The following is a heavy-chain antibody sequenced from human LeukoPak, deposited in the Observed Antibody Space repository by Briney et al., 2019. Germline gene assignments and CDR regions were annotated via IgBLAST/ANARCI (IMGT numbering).Heavy chain of an antibody. CDR1: GFTFSNYG. CDR2: ISYDGSNK. J-gene: IGHJ4*02. Sequence: PGRSLRLSCAASGFTFSNYGMHWVRQAPGKGLEWVAVISYDGSNKYYADSVKGRFTISRDISKNTLYLQMNSLRVEDTAVYYCAKDIPDYYESSGYSPYWGQGTLVTVSS. D-gene: IGHD3-22*01. V-gene: IGHV3-30*18. CDR3: AKDIPDYYESSGYSPY.